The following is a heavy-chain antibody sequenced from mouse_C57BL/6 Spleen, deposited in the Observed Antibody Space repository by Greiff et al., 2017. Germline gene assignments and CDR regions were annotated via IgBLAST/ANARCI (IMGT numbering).Heavy chain of an antibody. CDR2: IYPGDGDT. Sequence: VQLQQSGAELVKPGASVKISCKASGYAFSSYWMNWVKQRPGKGLEWIGQIYPGDGDTNYNGKFKGKATLTADKSSSTAYMQLSSLTSEESAVYYFARSNYYCSSYEYYYAMDYWGQGTSVTVSS. V-gene: IGHV1-80*01. CDR1: GYAFSSYW. D-gene: IGHD1-1*01. CDR3: ARSNYYCSSYEYYYAMDY. J-gene: IGHJ4*01.